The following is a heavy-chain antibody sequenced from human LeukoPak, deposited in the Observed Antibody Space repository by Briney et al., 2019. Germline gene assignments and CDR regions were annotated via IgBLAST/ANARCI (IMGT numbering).Heavy chain of an antibody. CDR3: ARAAYDTSGYYWGFDY. CDR1: GFTFSSYT. CDR2: ISSSSSNI. Sequence: GGSLRLSCAASGFTFSSYTMSWVRQTPGKGLEWVSYISSSSSNIYYIDSVKGRFTISRDNAKKSLYLQMNSLRAEDTAVYYCARAAYDTSGYYWGFDYWGQGTLVTVSS. D-gene: IGHD3-22*01. V-gene: IGHV3-21*01. J-gene: IGHJ4*02.